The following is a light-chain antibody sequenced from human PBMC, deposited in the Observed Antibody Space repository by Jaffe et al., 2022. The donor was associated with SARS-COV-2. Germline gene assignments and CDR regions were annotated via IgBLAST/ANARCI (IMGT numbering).Light chain of an antibody. J-gene: IGKJ2*01. Sequence: VMTQSPDSLAVSLGERATINCKSSQTLLYGSTDKTYLAWYQQKPGQPPKLLIYWASTRQSGVPDRFSGSGSGTDFTLTISSLQAEDVAVYYCQQYYNTPYTFGQGTKLEIK. CDR1: QTLLYGSTDKTY. V-gene: IGKV4-1*01. CDR2: WAS. CDR3: QQYYNTPYT.